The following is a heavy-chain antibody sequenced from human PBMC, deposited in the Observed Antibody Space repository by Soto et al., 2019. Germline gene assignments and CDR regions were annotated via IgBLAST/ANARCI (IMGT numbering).Heavy chain of an antibody. J-gene: IGHJ4*02. CDR1: GLTFSSYG. D-gene: IGHD4-17*01. Sequence: QVQLVESGGGVVQPGRSLRLSCAASGLTFSSYGMHWFSQAPGTGLEWVAVRGDDGSTKYYADSVKGVFTISLDKSKNALYLQMNSRSAEATADYYCARTDYGVTYFDSWGQGTLVTVSS. CDR2: RGDDGSTK. V-gene: IGHV3-33*01. CDR3: ARTDYGVTYFDS.